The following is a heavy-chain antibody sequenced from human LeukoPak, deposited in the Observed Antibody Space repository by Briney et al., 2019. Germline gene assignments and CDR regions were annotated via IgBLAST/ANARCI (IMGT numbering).Heavy chain of an antibody. V-gene: IGHV4-34*01. Sequence: PSETLSLTCAVYGGSFSGYYWSWIRQPPGKGLEWIGEIKHSGSTNYNPSLKSRVTISVDTSKNQFSLKLSSVTAADTAVYHCARAVYYLDYWGQGTLVTVSS. CDR1: GGSFSGYY. CDR3: ARAVYYLDY. CDR2: IKHSGST. D-gene: IGHD2-8*01. J-gene: IGHJ4*02.